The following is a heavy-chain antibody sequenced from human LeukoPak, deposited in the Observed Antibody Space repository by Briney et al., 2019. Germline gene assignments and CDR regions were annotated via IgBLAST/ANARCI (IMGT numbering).Heavy chain of an antibody. V-gene: IGHV4-61*02. CDR3: AREMSWRSIPYFDY. CDR1: GGFISSGSDY. Sequence: SGTLSLTCTVSGGFISSGSDYWSWIRQPAGKGLEWIGRIYTSGSTNYNPSLKSRVTISVDTSKNQLSLKLSSVTAADTAVYYCAREMSWRSIPYFDYWGQGTLVTVSS. D-gene: IGHD2-2*02. J-gene: IGHJ4*02. CDR2: IYTSGST.